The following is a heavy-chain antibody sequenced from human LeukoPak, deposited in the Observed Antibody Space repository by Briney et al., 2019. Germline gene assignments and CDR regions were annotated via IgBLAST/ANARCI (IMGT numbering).Heavy chain of an antibody. J-gene: IGHJ3*02. CDR3: EMLTAIVGDALDI. CDR2: ISHSGNS. V-gene: IGHV4-34*01. D-gene: IGHD1-26*01. Sequence: SETLSLTCAVYGESFSDYYFTWIRQPPGKGLEWIGDISHSGNSSYNKSLRSRVTISLDTSKKQVSLKLSSVTAADTAVYYCEMLTAIVGDALDIWGQGTVVTVSS. CDR1: GESFSDYY.